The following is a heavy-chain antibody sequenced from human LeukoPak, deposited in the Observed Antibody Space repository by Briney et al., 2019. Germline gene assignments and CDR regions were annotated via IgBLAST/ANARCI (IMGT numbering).Heavy chain of an antibody. D-gene: IGHD1-7*01. V-gene: IGHV4-59*01. Sequence: SETLSLTCSVSGGSFNNDYWSWIRQTPGKGLEWIGYISNNGGTIYNPSLKTRVTISVDTSKNQFFLKLASVTAADTAVYFCVRDRGSNLHYYIDVWGKGTTVTVSS. CDR3: VRDRGSNLHYYIDV. CDR1: GGSFNNDY. J-gene: IGHJ6*03. CDR2: ISNNGGT.